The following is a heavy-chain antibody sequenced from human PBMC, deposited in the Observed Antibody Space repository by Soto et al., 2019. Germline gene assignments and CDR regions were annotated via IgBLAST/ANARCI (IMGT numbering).Heavy chain of an antibody. CDR2: ISASGGST. V-gene: IGHV3-23*01. CDR1: GFTFNTYA. D-gene: IGHD2-15*01. J-gene: IGHJ4*02. CDR3: ATPIGNEHCRGGSCYAGGDY. Sequence: VQLLESGGGLVQPGGSLRLSCAASGFTFNTYAMTWVRQAPGKGLEWVSSISASGGSTNYAGSVKGRFTNSRDNYKNKVYQQMNRLKQENTAGYYWATPIGNEHCRGGSCYAGGDYWGQGTLVTVAS.